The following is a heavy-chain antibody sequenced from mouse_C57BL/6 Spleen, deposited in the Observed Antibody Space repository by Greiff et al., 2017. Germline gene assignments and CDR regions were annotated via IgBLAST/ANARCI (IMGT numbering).Heavy chain of an antibody. D-gene: IGHD2-2*01. V-gene: IGHV1-81*01. J-gene: IGHJ2*01. CDR3: ARRGDGVTEAYFDY. CDR1: GYTFTSYG. CDR2: IYPRSGNT. Sequence: VQLQQSGAELARPGASVKLSCKASGYTFTSYGISWVKQRTGQGLEWIGEIYPRSGNTYYNEKFKGKATLTADKSSSTAYMELRSLTSEDSAVYFCARRGDGVTEAYFDYWGQGTTLTVSS.